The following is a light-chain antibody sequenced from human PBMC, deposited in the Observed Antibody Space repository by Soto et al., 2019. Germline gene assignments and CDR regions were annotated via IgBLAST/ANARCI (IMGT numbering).Light chain of an antibody. V-gene: IGKV1-5*03. CDR1: QSISNW. Sequence: DIQMTQSPSTLSASVGDRVTITCRASQSISNWLAWYQQKPGKAPKLLIYKASSLQSGVPSRISGSGSGTKFTLTISSLQPDDSATYYCQQYNTYVTFGGGTKVEIK. CDR2: KAS. J-gene: IGKJ4*01. CDR3: QQYNTYVT.